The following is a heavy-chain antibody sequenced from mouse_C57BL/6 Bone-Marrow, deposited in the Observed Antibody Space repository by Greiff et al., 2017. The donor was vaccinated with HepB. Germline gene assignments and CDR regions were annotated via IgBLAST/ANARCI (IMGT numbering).Heavy chain of an antibody. D-gene: IGHD2-2*01. CDR1: GYAFTNYL. Sequence: VQLQQSGAELVRPGPSVKVSCKASGYAFTNYLIEWVKQRPGQGLEWIGVINPGSGGTNYNEKFKGKATLTADKSSSTAYMQLSSLTSEDSAVYFCARRGYGGYYWGQGTTLTVSS. CDR2: INPGSGGT. V-gene: IGHV1-54*01. CDR3: ARRGYGGYY. J-gene: IGHJ2*01.